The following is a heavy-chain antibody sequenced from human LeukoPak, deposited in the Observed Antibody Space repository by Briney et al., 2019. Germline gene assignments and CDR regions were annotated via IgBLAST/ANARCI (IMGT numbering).Heavy chain of an antibody. J-gene: IGHJ4*02. CDR3: ARHQGVVVIDTTPDYFDY. D-gene: IGHD2-15*01. CDR2: ISYDGNIK. CDR1: GFTFSDYT. V-gene: IGHV3-30*04. Sequence: PGGSLRLSCAACGFTFSDYTVYWVRLAPGKGLQWVATISYDGNIKYYADSVKGRFTISRDNSKNTLYLQMNSLRAEDTAVYYCARHQGVVVIDTTPDYFDYWGQGTLVTVSS.